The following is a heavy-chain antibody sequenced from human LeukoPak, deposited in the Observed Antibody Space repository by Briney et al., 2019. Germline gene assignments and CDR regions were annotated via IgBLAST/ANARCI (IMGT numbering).Heavy chain of an antibody. CDR3: FGSGSYSN. V-gene: IGHV3-7*01. Sequence: GGSLRLSCAASGFTLSNSWIIWARQALGKGLEWVANIKPDGSQTYYLDTVKGRFTVSRDNAKDSAYLQMNSLRAEDTAVYYCFGSGSYSNWDQGTLVTVSS. CDR2: IKPDGSQT. J-gene: IGHJ4*02. CDR1: GFTLSNSW. D-gene: IGHD3-10*01.